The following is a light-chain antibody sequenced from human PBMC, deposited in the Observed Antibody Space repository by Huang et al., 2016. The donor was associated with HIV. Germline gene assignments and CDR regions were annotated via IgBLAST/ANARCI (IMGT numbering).Light chain of an antibody. CDR1: QSILYSSTDKSY. Sequence: DIVMTQSPDSLAVSLGERATINCKSSQSILYSSTDKSYLAWYHQKPGQPPKLLIYWASTRESGGPDRFSGSGSGTDFTLTISSLQAEDVAVYYCQQYYSSPFTFGPGTKVDIK. J-gene: IGKJ3*01. CDR2: WAS. CDR3: QQYYSSPFT. V-gene: IGKV4-1*01.